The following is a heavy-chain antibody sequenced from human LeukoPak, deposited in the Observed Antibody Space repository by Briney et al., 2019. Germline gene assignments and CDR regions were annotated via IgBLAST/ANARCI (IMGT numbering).Heavy chain of an antibody. CDR1: GYTSTNYA. CDR2: INTNTENP. D-gene: IGHD3-10*01. J-gene: IGHJ6*03. V-gene: IGHV7-4-1*02. Sequence: ASVKVSCKASGYTSTNYAINWVRQAPGQGLEWMGWINTNTENPTYAQGFTGRFVFSLDTSVSTAYLQISSLKAEDTAMYYCARSGGSGSHYARYYYYYMDVWGKGTTVTVSS. CDR3: ARSGGSGSHYARYYYYYMDV.